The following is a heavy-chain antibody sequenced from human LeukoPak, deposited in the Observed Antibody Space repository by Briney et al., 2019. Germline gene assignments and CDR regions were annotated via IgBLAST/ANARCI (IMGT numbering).Heavy chain of an antibody. J-gene: IGHJ5*02. CDR2: MNPNGGNT. D-gene: IGHD2-15*01. CDR3: ARDNSGGSTWWFDP. V-gene: IGHV1-8*01. Sequence: ASVKVSCKASGYTFTSFDINWVRQATGQGLEWMGWMNPNGGNTGHAQKFQGRVTMTRNTSITTAYMELSSLRSEDTAVYYCARDNSGGSTWWFDPWGQGTLVTVSS. CDR1: GYTFTSFD.